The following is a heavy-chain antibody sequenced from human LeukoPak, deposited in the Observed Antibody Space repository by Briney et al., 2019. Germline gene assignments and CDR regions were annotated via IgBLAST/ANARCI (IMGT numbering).Heavy chain of an antibody. D-gene: IGHD6-13*01. V-gene: IGHV1-69*04. CDR1: GGTFSSYA. CDR2: IIPILGIA. Sequence: GSSVKVSCKASGGTFSSYAISWVRQAPGQGLEWMGRIIPILGIANYAQKFQGRVTITADKSTSTAYMELSSLRSEDTAVYYCAREGMYSSSRGWFDPWGQGILVTVSS. J-gene: IGHJ5*02. CDR3: AREGMYSSSRGWFDP.